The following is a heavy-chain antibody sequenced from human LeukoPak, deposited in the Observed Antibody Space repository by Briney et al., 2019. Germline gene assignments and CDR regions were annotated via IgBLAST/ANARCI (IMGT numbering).Heavy chain of an antibody. D-gene: IGHD3-22*01. Sequence: GGSLRLSCAASGFTFDDYAMHWVRQAPGKGLEWVSGISWNSGSIGYADSVKGRFTISRDNAKNSLYLQMNSLRAEDTALYYCAKESYYDSSGFRIFDYWGQGTLVTVSS. V-gene: IGHV3-9*01. CDR2: ISWNSGSI. J-gene: IGHJ4*02. CDR1: GFTFDDYA. CDR3: AKESYYDSSGFRIFDY.